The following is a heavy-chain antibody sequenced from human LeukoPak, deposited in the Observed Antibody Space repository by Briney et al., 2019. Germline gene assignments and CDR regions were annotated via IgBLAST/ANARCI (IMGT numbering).Heavy chain of an antibody. Sequence: PSETLSLTCAVYGGSFSGYYWSWIRQPPGKGLEWIGEINHSGSTNYNPSLKSRVTISVDTSKNQFSLKLSSVTAADTAVYYCARQRSWYHFDYWGQGTLVTVSS. V-gene: IGHV4-34*01. D-gene: IGHD6-13*01. CDR1: GGSFSGYY. CDR2: INHSGST. J-gene: IGHJ4*02. CDR3: ARQRSWYHFDY.